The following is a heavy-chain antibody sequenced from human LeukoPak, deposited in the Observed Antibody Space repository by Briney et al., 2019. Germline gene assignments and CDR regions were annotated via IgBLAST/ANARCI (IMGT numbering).Heavy chain of an antibody. J-gene: IGHJ2*01. Sequence: ASVKVSCKVSGYTLTELSMHWVRQAPGKGLEWMGGFDPEDGETIYAQKFQGRVTMTEDTSTDTAYMELSSLRSEDTAVYYCATVGYYDSSGPYNWYFDLWGRGTLVTVSS. CDR2: FDPEDGET. V-gene: IGHV1-24*01. CDR3: ATVGYYDSSGPYNWYFDL. D-gene: IGHD3-22*01. CDR1: GYTLTELS.